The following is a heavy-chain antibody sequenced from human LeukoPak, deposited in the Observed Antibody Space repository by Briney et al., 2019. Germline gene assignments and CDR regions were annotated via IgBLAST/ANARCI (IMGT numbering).Heavy chain of an antibody. Sequence: GGSLRLSCAASGFTFSSYAMSWVRQAPGKGLEWVSAICGSGGSTYYADSVKGRFTISRDNSKNTLYLQMNSLRAEDTAVYYCAKALLSQRYYFDYWGQGTLVTVSS. CDR1: GFTFSSYA. CDR2: ICGSGGST. CDR3: AKALLSQRYYFDY. J-gene: IGHJ4*02. V-gene: IGHV3-23*01. D-gene: IGHD2/OR15-2a*01.